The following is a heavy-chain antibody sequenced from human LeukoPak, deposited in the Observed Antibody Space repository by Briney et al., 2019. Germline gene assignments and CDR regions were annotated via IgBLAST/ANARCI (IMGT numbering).Heavy chain of an antibody. CDR1: GYTFTGYY. V-gene: IGHV1-2*06. CDR3: ARDCTNGVCYYDY. CDR2: INPNSGVT. D-gene: IGHD2-8*01. Sequence: ASVKVSCKASGYTFTGYYMHWVRQAPGQGLEWMGRINPNSGVTNYAQKFQGRVTMTRDTSISTAYMELSRLRSDDTAVYYCARDCTNGVCYYDYWGQGTLVTVSS. J-gene: IGHJ4*02.